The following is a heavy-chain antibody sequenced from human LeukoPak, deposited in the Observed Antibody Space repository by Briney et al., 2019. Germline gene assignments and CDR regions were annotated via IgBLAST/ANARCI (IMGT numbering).Heavy chain of an antibody. J-gene: IGHJ4*02. Sequence: ASVKVSCKTSGYTFISYYIHWVRQAPGQGLEWMGIINPGGGGTTYAQKFQGRVTMTRDTSTSTVYMEVSSLRSEDTAVYYCARGRYKLVEYWGQGTLVTVSS. CDR3: ARGRYKLVEY. V-gene: IGHV1-46*01. D-gene: IGHD1-1*01. CDR1: GYTFISYY. CDR2: INPGGGGT.